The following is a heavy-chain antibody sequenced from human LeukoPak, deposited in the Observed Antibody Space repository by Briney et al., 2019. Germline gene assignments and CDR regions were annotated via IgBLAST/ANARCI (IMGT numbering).Heavy chain of an antibody. CDR3: AKERPGIAVAATV. V-gene: IGHV3-23*01. CDR1: GFTFSKYA. Sequence: GGALRLSCAASGFTFSKYAMSWARQAPGKGLEWVSAISGTGGTTYYAGSVKGRFTISRDNSKNTLYLQMNSLRVEDTAVYYCAKERPGIAVAATVWGQGTLVTVSS. D-gene: IGHD6-19*01. J-gene: IGHJ4*02. CDR2: ISGTGGTT.